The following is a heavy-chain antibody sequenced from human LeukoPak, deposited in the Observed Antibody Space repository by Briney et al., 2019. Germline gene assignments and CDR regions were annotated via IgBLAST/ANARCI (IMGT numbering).Heavy chain of an antibody. Sequence: ASVKVSCKASGYTFTSYGISWVRQAPGQGLEWMGWISAYNGNTNYAQKLQGRVTMTTDTSTSPAYMELRSLRSDDTAVYYCAREASTMIVAPTDAFDIWGQGTMVTVSS. V-gene: IGHV1-18*01. CDR3: AREASTMIVAPTDAFDI. CDR1: GYTFTSYG. CDR2: ISAYNGNT. J-gene: IGHJ3*02. D-gene: IGHD3-22*01.